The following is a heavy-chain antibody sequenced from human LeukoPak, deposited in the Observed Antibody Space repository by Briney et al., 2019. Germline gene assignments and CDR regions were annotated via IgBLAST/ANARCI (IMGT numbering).Heavy chain of an antibody. CDR2: ISGSGGST. J-gene: IGHJ4*02. V-gene: IGHV3-23*01. D-gene: IGHD6-13*01. CDR1: GFTFSQHG. CDR3: AKVETAAAATLRGFDY. Sequence: PGGSLRLSCAASGFTFSQHGMHWVRRAPGKGMEWVSAISGSGGSTYYADSVKGRFTISRDNSKNTLYLQMNSLRAEDTAVYYCAKVETAAAATLRGFDYWGQGTLVTVSS.